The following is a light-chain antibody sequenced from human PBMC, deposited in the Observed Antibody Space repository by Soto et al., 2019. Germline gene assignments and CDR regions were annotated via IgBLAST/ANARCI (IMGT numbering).Light chain of an antibody. J-gene: IGLJ2*01. CDR1: SSDIGSYNL. CDR2: EGS. CDR3: FSYVADSLV. Sequence: QSALTQPASVSGSPGQSITISCTVTSSDIGSYNLVSWYQQHPGKVPKIIIYEGSERPSRVSNRFSGSKSGNTASLTISGLQAEDEADYYCFSYVADSLVFGGGTKLTVL. V-gene: IGLV2-23*01.